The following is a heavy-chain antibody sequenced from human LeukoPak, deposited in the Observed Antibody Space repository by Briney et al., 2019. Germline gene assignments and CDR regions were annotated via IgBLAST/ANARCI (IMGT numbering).Heavy chain of an antibody. CDR3: APDVDTAMRY. Sequence: GGSLRLSCAASGFTFSSYSMNWARQAPGKGLEWVSSISSSSSYIYYADSVKGRFTISRDNAKNSLYLQMNSLRAEDTAVYYCAPDVDTAMRYWGQGTLVTVSS. D-gene: IGHD5-18*01. V-gene: IGHV3-21*01. J-gene: IGHJ4*02. CDR1: GFTFSSYS. CDR2: ISSSSSYI.